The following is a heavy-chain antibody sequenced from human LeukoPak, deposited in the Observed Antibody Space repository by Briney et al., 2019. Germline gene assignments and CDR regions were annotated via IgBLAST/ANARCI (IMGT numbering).Heavy chain of an antibody. CDR1: GYTFTGYF. J-gene: IGHJ6*03. CDR3: ARAVVVAARYYYYYMDV. CDR2: INPSGGST. D-gene: IGHD2-15*01. Sequence: GASVKVSCKASGYTFTGYFIHWVRQAPGQGLEWMGWINPSGGSTSYAQKFQGRVTMTRDMSTSTVYMELSSLRSEDTAVYYCARAVVVAARYYYYYMDVWGKGTTVTVSS. V-gene: IGHV1-46*01.